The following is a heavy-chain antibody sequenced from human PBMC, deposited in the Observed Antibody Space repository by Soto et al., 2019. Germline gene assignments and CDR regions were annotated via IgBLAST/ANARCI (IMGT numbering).Heavy chain of an antibody. Sequence: SETLSLTCTVSGGSFTNYYWSWIRQPPGRGLEWIGYIYNTGSTNYNPSLKSRVTISVDTSKNQFSLKLNSMTAADTAVYYCARHNYGSGSTYFDYWGQGTLVTVSS. D-gene: IGHD3-10*01. J-gene: IGHJ4*02. CDR3: ARHNYGSGSTYFDY. CDR1: GGSFTNYY. V-gene: IGHV4-59*08. CDR2: IYNTGST.